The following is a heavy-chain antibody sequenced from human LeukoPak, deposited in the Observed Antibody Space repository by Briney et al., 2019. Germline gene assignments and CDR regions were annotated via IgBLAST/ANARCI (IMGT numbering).Heavy chain of an antibody. V-gene: IGHV3-9*01. Sequence: GRSLRLSCAASGFTFDDYAMHWVRQAPGKGLEWVSGISWNSGSIGYADSVKGRFTISRDNAKNSLYLQMNSLRAEDTALYYCAKGTLLKMATLTTDSDYWGQGTLVTVSS. CDR1: GFTFDDYA. D-gene: IGHD5-24*01. CDR2: ISWNSGSI. CDR3: AKGTLLKMATLTTDSDY. J-gene: IGHJ4*02.